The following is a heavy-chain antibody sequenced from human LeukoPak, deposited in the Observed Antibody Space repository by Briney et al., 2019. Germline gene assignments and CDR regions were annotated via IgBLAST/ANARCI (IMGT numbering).Heavy chain of an antibody. CDR1: GFTFRSYD. CDR3: AKRWDNILTGFDS. V-gene: IGHV3-23*01. Sequence: GGSLRLSCAASGFTFRSYDMNWVRQAPGKGLEWVSAISNSGVSTYYADSVNGRFTISRDNSKNTLYLQMNSLRAEDTAVYYCAKRWDNILTGFDSWGQGTLVTVSS. D-gene: IGHD3-9*01. J-gene: IGHJ4*02. CDR2: ISNSGVST.